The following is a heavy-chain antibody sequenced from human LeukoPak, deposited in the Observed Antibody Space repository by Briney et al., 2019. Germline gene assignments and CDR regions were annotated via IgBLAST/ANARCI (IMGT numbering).Heavy chain of an antibody. CDR1: GVSISSSSYY. V-gene: IGHV4-39*07. Sequence: SETLSLTCSVSGVSISSSSYYWGWIRQPPGKGLEWIGSIYYSGSTYYNPSLKSRVTISVDTSKNQFSLKLSSVTAADTAVYYCARGSTTDIVVVVAAEYPYYFDYWGQGTLVTVSS. J-gene: IGHJ4*02. CDR2: IYYSGST. CDR3: ARGSTTDIVVVVAAEYPYYFDY. D-gene: IGHD2-15*01.